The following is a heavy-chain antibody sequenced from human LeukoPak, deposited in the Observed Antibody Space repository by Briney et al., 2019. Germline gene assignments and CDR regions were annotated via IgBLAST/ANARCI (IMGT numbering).Heavy chain of an antibody. J-gene: IGHJ4*02. CDR1: GFPFSRYW. CDR2: IKQDGSEK. CDR3: ARDDRMDSGGDY. V-gene: IGHV3-7*04. Sequence: GGPLRLPCAASGFPFSRYWMSWVRQAPGKGREWVGNIKQDGSEKYYVDSVKGRFTISRDNAKNSLYLQMNSMRGEDTAVYYCARDDRMDSGGDYWGQGTLVTVSS. D-gene: IGHD3-22*01.